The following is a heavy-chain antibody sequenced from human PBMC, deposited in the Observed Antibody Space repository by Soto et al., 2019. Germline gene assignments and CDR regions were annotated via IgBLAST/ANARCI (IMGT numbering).Heavy chain of an antibody. CDR1: GGTFISYT. CDR2: IIPIFGTA. V-gene: IGHV1-69*12. D-gene: IGHD2-15*01. J-gene: IGHJ2*01. Sequence: QVQLVQSGAEVKKPGSSVKVSCKASGGTFISYTFSWVRQAPGQGLEWMGAIIPIFGTANYAQKFQGRVTIPADESTSTAYMELSSLRSEDTAVYYCARVATTPWYFDLWGRGTLVTVSS. CDR3: ARVATTPWYFDL.